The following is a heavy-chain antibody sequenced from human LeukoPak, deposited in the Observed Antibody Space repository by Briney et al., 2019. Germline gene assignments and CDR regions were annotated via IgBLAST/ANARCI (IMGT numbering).Heavy chain of an antibody. D-gene: IGHD1-1*01. J-gene: IGHJ5*02. CDR1: GGSISSSSAY. Sequence: SETLSLTCTVSGGSISSSSAYWGWIRQPPGKGLEWIGSIYYSKNTYYNPSLKSRVTISVDTSKNQFSLKLSSVTAADTAVYYCARHGTSGTNLNWFDPWGQGTLVTVSS. V-gene: IGHV4-39*07. CDR2: IYYSKNT. CDR3: ARHGTSGTNLNWFDP.